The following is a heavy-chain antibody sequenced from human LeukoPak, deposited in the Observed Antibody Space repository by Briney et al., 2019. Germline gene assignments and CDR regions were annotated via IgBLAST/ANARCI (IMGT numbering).Heavy chain of an antibody. J-gene: IGHJ5*02. CDR2: IYHSGST. CDR3: ARDPMVGGRRSDP. Sequence: SETLSLTCTVSGGSITSTSYYWGWIRQPPGKGLEWIGSIYHSGSTYYNPSLKSRVTISVDTSKNQFSLKLVSVIAADTAVYFCARDPMVGGRRSDPWGQGTVVTVSS. CDR1: GGSITSTSYY. D-gene: IGHD3-10*01. V-gene: IGHV4-39*07.